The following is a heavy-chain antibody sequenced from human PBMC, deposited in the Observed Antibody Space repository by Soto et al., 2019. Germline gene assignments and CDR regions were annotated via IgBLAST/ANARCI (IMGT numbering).Heavy chain of an antibody. J-gene: IGHJ6*02. CDR2: IWYDGSNK. CDR3: ARDRTRPGRYFDWLTSDYYGMDV. V-gene: IGHV3-33*01. D-gene: IGHD3-9*01. Sequence: QVQLVESGGGVVQPGRSLRLSCAASGFTFSSYGMHWVRQAPGKGLEWVAVIWYDGSNKYYADSVKGRFTISRDNSKNTLYLQINSLRAEDTAVYYCARDRTRPGRYFDWLTSDYYGMDVWGQGTTVTVSS. CDR1: GFTFSSYG.